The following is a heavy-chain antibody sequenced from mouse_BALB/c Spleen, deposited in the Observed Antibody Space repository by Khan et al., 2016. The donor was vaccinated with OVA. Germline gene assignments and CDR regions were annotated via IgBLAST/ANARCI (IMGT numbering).Heavy chain of an antibody. Sequence: EVKLEESGPGLVKPSQSLSLTCSVTGYSITSGYYWNWIRQFPGNKLEWMGYISYDGSNNYNPSLKNRISITRDTSENQFFLTLNSVTTEDTATYYGTRVKNYTGSLANGGQGTLLTVSA. V-gene: IGHV3-6*02. CDR3: TRVKNYTGSLAN. CDR1: GYSITSGYY. D-gene: IGHD1-3*01. J-gene: IGHJ3*01. CDR2: ISYDGSN.